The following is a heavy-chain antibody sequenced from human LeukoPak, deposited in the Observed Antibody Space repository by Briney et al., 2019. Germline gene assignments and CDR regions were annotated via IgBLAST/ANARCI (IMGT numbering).Heavy chain of an antibody. CDR2: IYYSGST. D-gene: IGHD2-21*01. J-gene: IGHJ3*01. V-gene: IGHV4-31*03. CDR1: GVSLGSDKYY. Sequence: SQTLSLTRTVSGVSLGSDKYYWTWIRQRPGKGLEWIGHIYYSGSTSFNPSLKSRVSMSMDTSKSQFSLKLTSVTAADTAVYYCATPYCGAISCLDVFDVWGQGTVVTVSS. CDR3: ATPYCGAISCLDVFDV.